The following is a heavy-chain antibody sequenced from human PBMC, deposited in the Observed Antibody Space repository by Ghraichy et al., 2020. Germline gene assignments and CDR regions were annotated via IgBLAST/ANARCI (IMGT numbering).Heavy chain of an antibody. D-gene: IGHD2-15*01. Sequence: GESLNISCAASGFTFSSYWMSWVRQAPGKGLEWVANIKQDGSEKYYVDSVKGRFTISRDNAKNSLYLKMNSLRAEDTAVYYCAREGPASRYCSGGSCRGRRYYYYYYMDVWGKGTTVTVSS. CDR1: GFTFSSYW. CDR3: AREGPASRYCSGGSCRGRRYYYYYYMDV. J-gene: IGHJ6*03. V-gene: IGHV3-7*03. CDR2: IKQDGSEK.